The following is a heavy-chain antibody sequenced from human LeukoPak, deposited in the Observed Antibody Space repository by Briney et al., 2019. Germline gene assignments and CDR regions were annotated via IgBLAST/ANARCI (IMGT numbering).Heavy chain of an antibody. D-gene: IGHD5-24*01. Sequence: SETLSLTCTVSGGSISSYYWSWIRQPAGKGLEWIGRIYTSGSTNYNPSLKSRVTMSVDTSKNQFSPKLSSVTAADTAVYYCARVEMATRGYYFDYWGQGTLVTVSS. CDR3: ARVEMATRGYYFDY. V-gene: IGHV4-4*07. CDR2: IYTSGST. J-gene: IGHJ4*02. CDR1: GGSISSYY.